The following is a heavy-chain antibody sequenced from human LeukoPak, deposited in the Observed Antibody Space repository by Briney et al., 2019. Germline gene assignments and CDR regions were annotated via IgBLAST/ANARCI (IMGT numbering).Heavy chain of an antibody. V-gene: IGHV1-46*01. CDR3: AREPTHTRGMDV. Sequence: ASVKVSCKASGYTFTSYYMHWARQAPGQGLEWMGIINPSGGSTSYAQKFQGRVTMTRDTSTSTVYMELSSLRSEDTAVYYCAREPTHTRGMDVWGQGTTVTVSS. J-gene: IGHJ6*02. CDR1: GYTFTSYY. CDR2: INPSGGST.